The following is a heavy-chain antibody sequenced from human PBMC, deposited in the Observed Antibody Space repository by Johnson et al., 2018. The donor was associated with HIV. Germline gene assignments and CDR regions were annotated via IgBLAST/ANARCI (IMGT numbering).Heavy chain of an antibody. CDR2: ISGSGGST. CDR1: GFTFSSNY. CDR3: ARAFLHSSGWGPALPDAFDI. V-gene: IGHV3-23*04. D-gene: IGHD6-19*01. Sequence: VQLVESGGGLVQPGGSLRLSCAASGFTFSSNYMSWVRQAPGKGLEWVSVISGSGGSTYYADSVKGRFTISRDNSKNTLYLQMNSLRAEDTAVYYCARAFLHSSGWGPALPDAFDIWGQGTMVTVSS. J-gene: IGHJ3*02.